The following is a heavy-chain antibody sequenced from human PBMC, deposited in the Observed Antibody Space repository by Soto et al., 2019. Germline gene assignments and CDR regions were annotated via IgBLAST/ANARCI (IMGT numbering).Heavy chain of an antibody. CDR2: VWYDGTTK. CDR3: ATVDNYYGSVF. CDR1: GSTCSNYG. D-gene: IGHD3-10*01. J-gene: IGHJ4*02. V-gene: IGHV3-33*01. Sequence: QVQLVESGGGVVQPGTSLRLSCAASGSTCSNYGMHWVRQAPGKGLEWVSVVWYDGTTKFYPDSVKGRFTISSDNSNNTLYLHMNSLRVEDTAVYYCATVDNYYGSVFWGQGPLVTVSS.